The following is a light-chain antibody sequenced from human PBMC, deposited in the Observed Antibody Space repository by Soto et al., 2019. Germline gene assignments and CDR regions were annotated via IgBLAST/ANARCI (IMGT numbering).Light chain of an antibody. CDR1: QSVSSN. Sequence: EIVMTPAPATLSVSPGERATLPRRASQSVSSNLAWYQQKPGQAPRLLIYGASSRATGIPDRFSGSGSGTDFTLTISRLEPEDFAVYYCQQYSNWPPITFGQGTRLEIK. CDR3: QQYSNWPPIT. CDR2: GAS. V-gene: IGKV3D-15*01. J-gene: IGKJ5*01.